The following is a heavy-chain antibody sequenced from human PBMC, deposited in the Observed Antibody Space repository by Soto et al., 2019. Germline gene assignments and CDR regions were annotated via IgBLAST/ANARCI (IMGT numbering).Heavy chain of an antibody. J-gene: IGHJ4*02. Sequence: GGSLRLSCTTSGFTFGDYALSWVRQAPGKGLEWVGFIRRNAYGGTTDYAASVKGRFSISRDDSKSIAYLQMNSLRTEDTALYYCTRASSLDFDFWGQGTLVTVSS. CDR1: GFTFGDYA. CDR3: TRASSLDFDF. CDR2: IRRNAYGGTT. D-gene: IGHD3-16*01. V-gene: IGHV3-49*04.